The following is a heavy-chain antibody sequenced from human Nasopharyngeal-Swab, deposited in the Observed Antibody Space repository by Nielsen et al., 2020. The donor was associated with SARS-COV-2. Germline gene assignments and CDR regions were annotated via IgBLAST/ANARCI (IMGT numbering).Heavy chain of an antibody. CDR3: ARDIPLHYYGMDV. V-gene: IGHV3-21*01. Sequence: GESLKISCAASGFTFSSYSMNWVRQAPGKGLEWGSSISSSSSYIYYADSVKGRFTISRDNAKNSLYLQMNSLRAEDTAVYYCARDIPLHYYGMDVWGQGTTVTVSS. D-gene: IGHD2-21*01. CDR1: GFTFSSYS. CDR2: ISSSSSYI. J-gene: IGHJ6*02.